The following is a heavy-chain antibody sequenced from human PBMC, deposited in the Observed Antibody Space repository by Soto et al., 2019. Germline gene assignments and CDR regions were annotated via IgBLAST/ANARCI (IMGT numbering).Heavy chain of an antibody. CDR1: GGTFSSYA. V-gene: IGHV1-69*01. CDR3: ARGDSPYGSGGYYKASPFDY. J-gene: IGHJ4*02. Sequence: QVQLVQSGAEVKKPGSSVKVSCKASGGTFSSYAISWVRQAPGQGLEWMGGIIPIFGTANYAQKLQGRVTITADESTGTAYMQLSSLRCDDTAVYYCARGDSPYGSGGYYKASPFDYWGQGTLVTVSS. D-gene: IGHD3-10*01. CDR2: IIPIFGTA.